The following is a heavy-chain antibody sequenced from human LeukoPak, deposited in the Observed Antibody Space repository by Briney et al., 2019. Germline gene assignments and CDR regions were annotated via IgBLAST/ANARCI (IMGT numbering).Heavy chain of an antibody. CDR2: ISFDGSNK. V-gene: IGHV3-30-3*01. D-gene: IGHD2-2*01. CDR3: AREGRNYQLPGRWFDP. Sequence: GKSLRLSCAASGFTFSSYAMNWVRQAPGKGLEWVAVISFDGSNKYYADSVKGRFTISRDNSKNTLYLQMNSLRAEDTAVYYCAREGRNYQLPGRWFDPWGQGTLVTVSS. J-gene: IGHJ5*02. CDR1: GFTFSSYA.